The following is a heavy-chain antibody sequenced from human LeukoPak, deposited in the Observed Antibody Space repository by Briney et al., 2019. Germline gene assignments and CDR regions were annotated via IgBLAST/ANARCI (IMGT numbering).Heavy chain of an antibody. CDR1: GFTFSSYA. J-gene: IGHJ6*03. CDR3: ARDPYGFGLSANYYYYYYMDV. CDR2: ISYDGSNK. Sequence: PGGSLRLSCAASGFTFSSYAMHWVRQAPGKGLEWVAVISYDGSNKYYADSVKGRFTISRDNSKNTLYLQMNSLRAEDTAVYYCARDPYGFGLSANYYYYYYMDVWGKGTTVTVSS. V-gene: IGHV3-30*04. D-gene: IGHD3-10*01.